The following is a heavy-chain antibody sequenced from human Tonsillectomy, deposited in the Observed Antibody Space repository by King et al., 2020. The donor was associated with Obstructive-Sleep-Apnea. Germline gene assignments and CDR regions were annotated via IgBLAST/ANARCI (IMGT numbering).Heavy chain of an antibody. J-gene: IGHJ6*02. V-gene: IGHV4-31*03. CDR2: IYSSGGT. D-gene: IGHD3-10*01. CDR3: ARARFTSPPLYYYYGMDV. Sequence: QLQESGPGLVKPSQTLSLTCTVSGGSISSGDDYWSWMRQHPGKCLEWFGEIYSSGGTDYNPSLKSRVTISVDTSKNQFSLKLSSLIAADTAVYYSARARFTSPPLYYYYGMDVWGQGTTVTVSS. CDR1: GGSISSGDDY.